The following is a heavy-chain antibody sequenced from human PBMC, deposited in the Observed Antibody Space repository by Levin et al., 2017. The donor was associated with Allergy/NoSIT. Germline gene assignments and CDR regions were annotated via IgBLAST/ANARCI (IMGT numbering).Heavy chain of an antibody. D-gene: IGHD6-13*01. CDR2: FSYSGST. CDR1: GGASTSSE. CDR3: ARSIGAAAAGDY. J-gene: IGHJ4*02. Sequence: SETLSLTXXXXGGASTSSEWGGSRRPPGEGLEWIGYFSYSGSTNYNPSLKSRVTIVVDTSKNQFSLRLSSVTAADTAVYYCARSIGAAAAGDYWGPGTLVTVSS. V-gene: IGHV4-59*01.